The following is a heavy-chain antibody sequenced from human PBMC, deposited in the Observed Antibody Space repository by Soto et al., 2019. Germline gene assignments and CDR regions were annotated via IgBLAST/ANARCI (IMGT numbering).Heavy chain of an antibody. J-gene: IGHJ4*02. Sequence: TLSLTCTVSGGSISSSSYYWGWIRQPPGKGLEWVGSIYYSGSTYYNPSLKSRVTISVDTSKNQFSLKLSSVTAADTAVYYCARHLDDLRYFYYWGQRTLVTVSS. CDR1: GGSISSSSYY. D-gene: IGHD1-1*01. V-gene: IGHV4-39*01. CDR2: IYYSGST. CDR3: ARHLDDLRYFYY.